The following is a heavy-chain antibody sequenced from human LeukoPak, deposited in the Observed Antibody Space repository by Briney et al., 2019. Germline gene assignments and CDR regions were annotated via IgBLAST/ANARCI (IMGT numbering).Heavy chain of an antibody. CDR1: GGTFSSYA. V-gene: IGHV1-69*05. CDR2: IIPIFGTA. CDR3: ASLGATRGNFDY. Sequence: GASVKVSCKASGGTFSSYAISWVRQAPGQGLEWMGGIIPIFGTANYAQKFQGRVTITTDESTSTAYMELSSLRPEDTAVYYCASLGATRGNFDYWGQGTLVTVSS. D-gene: IGHD1-26*01. J-gene: IGHJ4*02.